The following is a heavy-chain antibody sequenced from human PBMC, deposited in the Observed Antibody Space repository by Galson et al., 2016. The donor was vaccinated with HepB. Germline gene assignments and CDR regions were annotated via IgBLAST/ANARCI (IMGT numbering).Heavy chain of an antibody. CDR3: ARERCTSTGCYYFSGLYYYYAVDV. V-gene: IGHV3-30-3*01. CDR1: GFTFSSSA. Sequence: SLRLSCAASGFTFSSSAMHWVRQAPGKGLEWLAVISYDPSNKYYADSVKGRFTISRSTSKNTLYLQMNSLRAEDTAVYYCARERCTSTGCYYFSGLYYYYAVDVWGQGTTVTVSS. J-gene: IGHJ6*02. CDR2: ISYDPSNK. D-gene: IGHD2-2*01.